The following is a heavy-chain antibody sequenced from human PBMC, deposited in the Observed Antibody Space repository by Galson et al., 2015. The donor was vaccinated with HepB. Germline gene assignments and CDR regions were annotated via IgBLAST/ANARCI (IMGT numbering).Heavy chain of an antibody. J-gene: IGHJ6*02. CDR2: IIPIFGTA. D-gene: IGHD2-2*01. CDR1: GGTFSSYA. Sequence: SVKVSCKASGGTFSSYAISWVRQAPGQGLEWMGGIIPIFGTANYAQKFQGRVTITADESTSTAYMELSSLRSEDTAVYYCARGDIVVVPAAYTWPYYYYGMDVWGQGTTVTVSS. CDR3: ARGDIVVVPAAYTWPYYYYGMDV. V-gene: IGHV1-69*13.